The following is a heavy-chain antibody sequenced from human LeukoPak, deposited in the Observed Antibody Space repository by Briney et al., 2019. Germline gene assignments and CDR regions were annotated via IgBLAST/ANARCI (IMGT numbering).Heavy chain of an antibody. V-gene: IGHV3-48*01. D-gene: IGHD2-21*01. CDR3: ARGEVVISYYFDY. J-gene: IGHJ4*02. CDR1: GFTFSSDS. Sequence: PGGSPRLSCAASGFTFSSDSLNWVRQAPGKGLEWISYISSSSGTIYYADSVKGRFTISRDNAKKSLYLQMSSLRAEDTAVYYCARGEVVISYYFDYWGQGTLVTVSS. CDR2: ISSSSGTI.